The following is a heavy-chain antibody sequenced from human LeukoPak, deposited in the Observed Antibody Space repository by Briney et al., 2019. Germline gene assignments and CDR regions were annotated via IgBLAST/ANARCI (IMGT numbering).Heavy chain of an antibody. CDR2: INPNSGGT. CDR1: GYTFTSYD. Sequence: GASVKVSCKASGYTFTSYDINWVRQAPGQGLEWMGWINPNSGGTNYAQKFQGRVTMTRDTSISTAYMELSRLRSDDTAVYYCARSPALYSSFANDYWGQGTLVTVSS. D-gene: IGHD6-6*01. V-gene: IGHV1-2*02. J-gene: IGHJ4*02. CDR3: ARSPALYSSFANDY.